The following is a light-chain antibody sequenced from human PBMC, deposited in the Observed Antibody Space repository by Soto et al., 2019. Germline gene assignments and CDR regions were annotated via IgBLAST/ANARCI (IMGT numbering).Light chain of an antibody. J-gene: IGLJ2*01. Sequence: QSVLTQPASVSGSPGQSITISCTGTSSDIGGYNYVSWYQQHPGKAPKLMIYEVTKRPSGASNRFSGSKSGNTASLTISGLQADDEADYYCSSYASINTVLFGGGTKLTVL. CDR3: SSYASINTVL. V-gene: IGLV2-14*01. CDR2: EVT. CDR1: SSDIGGYNY.